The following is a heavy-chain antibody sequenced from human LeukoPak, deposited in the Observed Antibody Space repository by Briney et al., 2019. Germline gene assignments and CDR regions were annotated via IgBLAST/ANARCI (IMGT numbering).Heavy chain of an antibody. J-gene: IGHJ4*02. CDR1: GGTFSSYA. V-gene: IGHV1-69*01. CDR2: IIPIFGTA. CDR3: ARGPPEWELRILRPYYFDY. Sequence: SVKVSCKASGGTFSSYAISWVRQAPGQGLEWMGGIIPIFGTANYAQKFQGRVTITADESTSTAYMELSSLRSEDTAVYYCARGPPEWELRILRPYYFDYWGQGTLVTVSS. D-gene: IGHD1-26*01.